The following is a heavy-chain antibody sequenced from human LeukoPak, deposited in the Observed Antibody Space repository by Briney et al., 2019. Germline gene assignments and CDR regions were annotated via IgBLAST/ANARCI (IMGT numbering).Heavy chain of an antibody. J-gene: IGHJ4*02. CDR1: GFTSSSYS. CDR2: ISSSSSYI. Sequence: GGSLRLSCAASGFTSSSYSMNWVRQAPGKGLEWVSSISSSSSYIYYADSVKGRFTISRDNAKNSVYLQMKSLRVEDTAVYYCARRGYHDYSGFDYWGQGTLVTVSS. V-gene: IGHV3-21*01. CDR3: ARRGYHDYSGFDY. D-gene: IGHD3-16*01.